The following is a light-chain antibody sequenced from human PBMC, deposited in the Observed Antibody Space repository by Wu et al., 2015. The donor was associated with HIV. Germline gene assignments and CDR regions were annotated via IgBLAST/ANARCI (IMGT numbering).Light chain of an antibody. Sequence: DIQMTQSPSSLSASVGDGVTITCRASQDISNSLAWYQHKPGKAPKLLLYAASRLESGVPSRFSGSGPGTAYTLTISNLQPEDFATYYCQQFYGSPQTFGQGTRVDI. V-gene: IGKV1-NL1*01. J-gene: IGKJ1*01. CDR1: QDISNS. CDR3: QQFYGSPQT. CDR2: AAS.